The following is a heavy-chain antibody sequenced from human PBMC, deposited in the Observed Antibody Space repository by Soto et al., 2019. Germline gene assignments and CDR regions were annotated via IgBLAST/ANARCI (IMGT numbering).Heavy chain of an antibody. CDR2: INPSGGST. V-gene: IGHV1-46*01. J-gene: IGHJ6*02. D-gene: IGHD6-6*01. CDR1: GYTFTSYY. CDR3: ARDYLNSSSSTHYYGMDV. Sequence: QVQLVQSGAEVKKPGASVKVSCKASGYTFTSYYMHWVRQAPGQGLEWMGIINPSGGSTSYAQKFQGRVTMTRDTSTSTVYRELSSLRSEDTAVYYCARDYLNSSSSTHYYGMDVWGQGTTVTVSS.